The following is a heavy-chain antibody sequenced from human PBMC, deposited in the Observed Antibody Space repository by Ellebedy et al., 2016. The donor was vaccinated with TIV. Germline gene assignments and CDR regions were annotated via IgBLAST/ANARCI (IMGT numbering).Heavy chain of an antibody. CDR1: GGSITGYY. CDR2: VFHNGRS. CDR3: AGVRDGRRPFDY. Sequence: GSLRLSCSVSGGSITGYYWNWIWQSPGKGLEWIGFVFHNGRSKYNPSLESRLTLSVDTSKDQFSLRLSSVAAADTALYYCAGVRDGRRPFDYWGQGALVTVSS. V-gene: IGHV4-59*01. J-gene: IGHJ4*02. D-gene: IGHD5-24*01.